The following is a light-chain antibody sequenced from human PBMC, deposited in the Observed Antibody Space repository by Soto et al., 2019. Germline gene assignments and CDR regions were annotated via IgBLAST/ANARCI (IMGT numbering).Light chain of an antibody. V-gene: IGKV3-11*01. CDR3: QQRSNWPPEVT. CDR1: QSVSSY. J-gene: IGKJ5*01. CDR2: DAS. Sequence: EIVLTQSPATLSLSPGDRATLSCRPIQSVSSYLAWYQQKPGQAPRLLIYDASNRATGIPARFSGSGSGTDFTLTISSLEPEDFAVYYCQQRSNWPPEVTFGQGTRLEIK.